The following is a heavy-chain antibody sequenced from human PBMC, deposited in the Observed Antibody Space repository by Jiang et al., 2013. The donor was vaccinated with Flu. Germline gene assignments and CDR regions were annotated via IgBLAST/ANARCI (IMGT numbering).Heavy chain of an antibody. D-gene: IGHD2-8*01. CDR2: LLHGKH. J-gene: IGHJ5*02. CDR3: ARAEGLTNWFDP. Sequence: YWSWIAXTXEGPGVDWVHLLHGKHLLQPSLKSRVTISVDTSKNQFSLKLSSVTAADTAVYYCARAEGLTNWFDPWGPGNPGHRLL. CDR1: Y. V-gene: IGHV4-31*02.